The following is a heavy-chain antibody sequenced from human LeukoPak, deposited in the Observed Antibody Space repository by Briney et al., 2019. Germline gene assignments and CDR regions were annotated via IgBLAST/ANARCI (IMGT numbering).Heavy chain of an antibody. CDR2: IGRTPTYI. D-gene: IGHD3-22*01. CDR3: ARLTAYNHDYSGRYGLDV. V-gene: IGHV3-21*01. Sequence: GGSLRLSCAASGFPFSSYGMNWVRQAPGKGLEWVSSIGRTPTYIYYADSVKARFTISRDNAKDSLYLQMNSLRAEDTAVYYCARLTAYNHDYSGRYGLDVWGQGTTVTVSS. CDR1: GFPFSSYG. J-gene: IGHJ6*02.